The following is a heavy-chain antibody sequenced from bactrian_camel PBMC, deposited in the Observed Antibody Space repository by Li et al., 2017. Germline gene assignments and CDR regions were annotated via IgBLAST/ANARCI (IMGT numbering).Heavy chain of an antibody. D-gene: IGHD6*01. CDR2: IRRDGGET. V-gene: IGHV3S45*01. J-gene: IGHJ4*01. CDR3: AADLVTDEHSLVEREYYY. Sequence: HVQLVESGGGSVQAGGSLRLSCKVSGHSRGSNCVGWYRLPPGRAPAEREGIAAIRRDGGETWYAASVKGRFTISRDSAKNIIVLQMDSLEPEDTATYYCAADLVTDEHSLVEREYYYWGQGTQVTVS. CDR1: GHSRGSNC.